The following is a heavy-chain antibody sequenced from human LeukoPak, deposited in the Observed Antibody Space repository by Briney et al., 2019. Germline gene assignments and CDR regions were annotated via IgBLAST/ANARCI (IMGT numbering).Heavy chain of an antibody. CDR3: VIYSSSGNYFDY. CDR2: IHPGDSDI. D-gene: IGHD6-6*01. J-gene: IGHJ4*02. Sequence: GESLKISCKGSGYSFTSYWIGWVRQMPGKGLEWMGIIHPGDSDIRYSPSFQGQVTISADKSITTAYLQWSSLKASDTAIYYCVIYSSSGNYFDYWGQGTLVTVSS. CDR1: GYSFTSYW. V-gene: IGHV5-51*01.